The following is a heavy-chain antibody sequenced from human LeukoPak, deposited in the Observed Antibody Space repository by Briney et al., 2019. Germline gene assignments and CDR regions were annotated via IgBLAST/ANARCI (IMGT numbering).Heavy chain of an antibody. Sequence: PGGSLRLSCAASGFTFRSYWMNWVRQAPGKGLVWVSRINSDGSSTNYADSVKGRFTISRDNAKNTLYLQMNSLRAEDTAVYYCVSLTYGSGTSLFDYWGQGTLVTVSS. D-gene: IGHD3-10*01. CDR3: VSLTYGSGTSLFDY. V-gene: IGHV3-74*01. CDR2: INSDGSST. J-gene: IGHJ4*02. CDR1: GFTFRSYW.